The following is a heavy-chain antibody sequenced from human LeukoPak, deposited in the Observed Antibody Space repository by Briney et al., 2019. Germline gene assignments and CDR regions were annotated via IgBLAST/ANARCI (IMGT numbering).Heavy chain of an antibody. Sequence: ASVKVSCKASGYTFTSYYMHWVRQAPGQGLEWMGIINPSGGSTSYAQKFQGRVTMTRDMSTSTVYMELSSLRSEDTAVYYCATPTEDVDAFDIWGQGTMVTVSS. CDR2: INPSGGST. CDR1: GYTFTSYY. V-gene: IGHV1-46*01. CDR3: ATPTEDVDAFDI. J-gene: IGHJ3*02.